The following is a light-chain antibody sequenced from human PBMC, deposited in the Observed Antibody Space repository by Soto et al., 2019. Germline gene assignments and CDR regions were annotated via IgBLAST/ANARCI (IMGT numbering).Light chain of an antibody. V-gene: IGLV1-40*01. Sequence: QSVLTQPPSVSGAPGQRVTISCTGSSSNIASGYDVHWYQQLPGTAPKLLIYGNTNRPSGVPDRFSGSKSGTSASLAITGLQAEDEADYYCQSYDSSLSDWVFGGGTKLTVL. J-gene: IGLJ3*02. CDR2: GNT. CDR1: SSNIASGYD. CDR3: QSYDSSLSDWV.